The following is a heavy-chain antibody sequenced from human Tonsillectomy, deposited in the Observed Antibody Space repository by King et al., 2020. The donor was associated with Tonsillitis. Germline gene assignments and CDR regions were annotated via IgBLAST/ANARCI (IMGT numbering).Heavy chain of an antibody. CDR3: TKDSALTARWFDH. CDR1: GFTFNNYA. CDR2: ISSNSDNV. Sequence: QLVQSGGDLVHPGRSLRLSCAASGFTFNNYAMHWVRQAPGKGLEWVSGISSNSDNVGYADSVQGRFTISRDNTKNSLYLQMNSLRIEDTAFYYCTKDSALTARWFDHWGQGTLVTVSS. J-gene: IGHJ5*02. V-gene: IGHV3-9*01. D-gene: IGHD2-21*02.